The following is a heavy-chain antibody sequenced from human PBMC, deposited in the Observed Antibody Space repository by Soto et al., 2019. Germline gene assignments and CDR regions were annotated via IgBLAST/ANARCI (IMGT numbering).Heavy chain of an antibody. CDR3: ARGGGSDSFDY. CDR1: GASITFGGYS. J-gene: IGHJ4*02. D-gene: IGHD1-26*01. Sequence: SETLSLTCTVSGASITFGGYSWSWIRQTPGKGLEWIGYINHLETTFYNPSFESRLTLSIDRAKNQFSLKLHSMSAADRAVYFCARGGGSDSFDYWGQGMLVTVSS. CDR2: INHLETT. V-gene: IGHV4-30-2*01.